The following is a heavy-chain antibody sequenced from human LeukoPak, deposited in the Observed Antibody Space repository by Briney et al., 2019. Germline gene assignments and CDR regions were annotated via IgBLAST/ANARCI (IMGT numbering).Heavy chain of an antibody. CDR2: ISYSGST. CDR3: ARHETETTLYYFDS. V-gene: IGHV4-39*01. J-gene: IGHJ4*02. D-gene: IGHD3-16*02. CDR1: GGSFSSRGNH. Sequence: AETLSLTCTVSGGSFSSRGNHWGWIRQPPGKGLEWIGSISYSGSTYYIPSLKSRVTISIDTSKNELSLRLRSVTAADTAVYWCARHETETTLYYFDSWGQGTLVTVSS.